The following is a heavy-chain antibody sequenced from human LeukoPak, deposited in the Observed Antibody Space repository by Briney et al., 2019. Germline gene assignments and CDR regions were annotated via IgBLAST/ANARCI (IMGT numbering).Heavy chain of an antibody. D-gene: IGHD3-22*01. CDR2: IYYSGST. V-gene: IGHV4-59*01. CDR1: GGSISSYY. CDR3: ARGGTYYYDSSGYYPDY. J-gene: IGHJ4*02. Sequence: SETLSLTCTVSGGSISSYYWSWIRQPPGKGLEWIGYIYYSGSTNYNPSLKSRVTISVDTSKNKFSLKLSSVTAADTAVYYCARGGTYYYDSSGYYPDYWGQGTLVTVSS.